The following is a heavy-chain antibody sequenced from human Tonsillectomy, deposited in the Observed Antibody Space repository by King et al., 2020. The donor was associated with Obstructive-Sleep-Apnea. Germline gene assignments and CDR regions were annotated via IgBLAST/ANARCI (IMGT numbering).Heavy chain of an antibody. CDR1: GFTFNSYA. D-gene: IGHD2-8*02. Sequence: VQLVESGGGLVQPGGSLRLSCAASGFTFNSYAMSWVRQAPGKGLDWVSTISGIGDITYYADSVRGRFTISRDNTKKTLSLQMNSLRTEDTAIYYCAKLVGSTGVDYWGRGTLVAVPS. CDR3: AKLVGSTGVDY. V-gene: IGHV3-23*04. J-gene: IGHJ4*02. CDR2: ISGIGDIT.